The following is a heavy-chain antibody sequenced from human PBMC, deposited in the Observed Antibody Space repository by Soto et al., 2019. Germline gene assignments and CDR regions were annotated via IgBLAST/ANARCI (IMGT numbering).Heavy chain of an antibody. D-gene: IGHD1-26*01. V-gene: IGHV4-30-2*01. J-gene: IGHJ4*02. CDR1: GGSISSCGYS. CDR3: ARGLISGSHYSGGWYYFDS. CDR2: IYHSGST. Sequence: SETLSLTCAVSGGSISSCGYSWSWIRQPPGKGLEWIAYIYHSGSTYYNPSLKSRVTISVDRSKNQFSLKLSSVTAADTAVYYCARGLISGSHYSGGWYYFDSWGQGTQVTVSS.